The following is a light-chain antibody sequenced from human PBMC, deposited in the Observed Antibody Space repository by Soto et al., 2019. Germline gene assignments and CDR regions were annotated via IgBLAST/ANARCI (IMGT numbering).Light chain of an antibody. CDR3: QQSYSSLIT. CDR1: QNISSY. J-gene: IGKJ5*01. CDR2: AAS. Sequence: DIQVTQSPSSLSASVGDRVTITCRASQNISSYLNWYQQKPGKAPKLLIYAASSLQGGVPSRFSGGGSGTDFTLTISSLQPEDFATYYCQQSYSSLITFGQGTRLEIK. V-gene: IGKV1-39*01.